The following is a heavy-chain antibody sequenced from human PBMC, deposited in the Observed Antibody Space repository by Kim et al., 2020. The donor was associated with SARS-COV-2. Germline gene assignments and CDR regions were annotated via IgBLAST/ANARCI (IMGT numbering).Heavy chain of an antibody. J-gene: IGHJ4*02. Sequence: SQTLSLTCAISGDSVSSNSAAWNWIRQSPSRGLEWLGRTYYRSKWYNDYAVSVKSRITINPDTSKNQFSLQLNSVTPEDTAVYYCARDGWKPTSSWKRQPAYYFDCWGQGTLVTVSS. CDR3: ARDGWKPTSSWKRQPAYYFDC. D-gene: IGHD6-13*01. V-gene: IGHV6-1*01. CDR2: TYYRSKWYN. CDR1: GDSVSSNSAA.